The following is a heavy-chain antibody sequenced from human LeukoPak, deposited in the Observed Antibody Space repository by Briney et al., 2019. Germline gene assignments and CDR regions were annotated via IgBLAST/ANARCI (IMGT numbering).Heavy chain of an antibody. CDR3: AREKNTGSFDY. D-gene: IGHD1-26*01. Sequence: GGSLRLSCAASGFTFSSYDMHWVRQATGKGLEWVSAIGTAGDPYYSDSVKGRFTISRENGEKSLYLQMNSLRAGDTGVYYCAREKNTGSFDYWGQGTLVTVSS. J-gene: IGHJ4*02. CDR2: IGTAGDP. CDR1: GFTFSSYD. V-gene: IGHV3-13*05.